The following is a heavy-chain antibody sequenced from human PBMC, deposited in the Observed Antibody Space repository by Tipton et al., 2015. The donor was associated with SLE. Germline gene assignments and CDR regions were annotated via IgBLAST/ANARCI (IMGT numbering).Heavy chain of an antibody. Sequence: TLSLTCAVYGGSFSGYYWSWIRQPPGKGLEWIGEINHSGSTNYNPSLKSRVTISVDTSKNQFSLKLSSVTAADTAVYYCARGDGSGSYYNPTRYYGMDVWGQGTTVTVSS. J-gene: IGHJ6*02. CDR1: GGSFSGYY. CDR3: ARGDGSGSYYNPTRYYGMDV. D-gene: IGHD3-10*01. CDR2: INHSGST. V-gene: IGHV4-34*01.